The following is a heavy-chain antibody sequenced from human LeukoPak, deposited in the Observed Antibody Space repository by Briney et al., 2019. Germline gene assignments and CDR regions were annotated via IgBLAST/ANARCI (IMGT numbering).Heavy chain of an antibody. D-gene: IGHD6-13*01. CDR3: AKRRIAASSDYFDY. J-gene: IGHJ4*02. V-gene: IGHV3-23*01. CDR2: ISASGGVT. CDR1: GFTFSSYA. Sequence: GGSLRLSCAASGFTFSSYAMSWVRQAPGKGLEWVSGISASGGVTYSAESVRGRFTISRDNSKNTPYLQMNSLRAEDTAVYYCAKRRIAASSDYFDYWDQGTLVTVSS.